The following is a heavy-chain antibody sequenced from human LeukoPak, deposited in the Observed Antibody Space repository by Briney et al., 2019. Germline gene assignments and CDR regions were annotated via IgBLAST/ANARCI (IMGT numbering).Heavy chain of an antibody. V-gene: IGHV3-20*04. CDR2: INWNGGST. CDR1: GFTFDDYG. CDR3: ARAPRAELLYYYYYYYMDV. J-gene: IGHJ6*03. Sequence: RPGGSLRLSCAASGFTFDDYGMSWVRQAPGKGLEWVSGINWNGGSTGYADSVKGRFTISRDNAKNSLYLQMNSLRAEDTALYYCARAPRAELLYYYYYYYMDVWGKGTTVTVSS. D-gene: IGHD1-26*01.